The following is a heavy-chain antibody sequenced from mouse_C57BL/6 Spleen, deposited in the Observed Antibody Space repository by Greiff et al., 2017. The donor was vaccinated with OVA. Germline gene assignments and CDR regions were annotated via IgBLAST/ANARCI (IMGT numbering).Heavy chain of an antibody. CDR3: ARPYYGSSYGFDY. D-gene: IGHD1-1*01. CDR2: ISNGGGST. J-gene: IGHJ2*01. CDR1: GFTFSDYY. Sequence: EVKLVESGGGLVQPGGSLKLSCAASGFTFSDYYMYWVRQTPEKRLEWVAYISNGGGSTYYPDTVKGRFTISRDNAKNTLYLQMSRLKSEDTAMYYCARPYYGSSYGFDYWGQGTTLTVSS. V-gene: IGHV5-12*01.